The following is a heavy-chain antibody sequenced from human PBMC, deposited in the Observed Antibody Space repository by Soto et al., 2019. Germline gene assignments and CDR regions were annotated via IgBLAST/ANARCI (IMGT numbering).Heavy chain of an antibody. CDR1: GYTFTSYG. D-gene: IGHD1-1*01. Sequence: QVHLVQSGAEVKKPGASVKVSCKASGYTFTSYGITWVRQAPGQGLEWMGWISAHNGNTDYAQKLQGRVIVTRDTYTSTDYMELRSLISDETAVYYCARVRYGDYWGQGALVTVSS. CDR2: ISAHNGNT. CDR3: ARVRYGDY. V-gene: IGHV1-18*01. J-gene: IGHJ4*02.